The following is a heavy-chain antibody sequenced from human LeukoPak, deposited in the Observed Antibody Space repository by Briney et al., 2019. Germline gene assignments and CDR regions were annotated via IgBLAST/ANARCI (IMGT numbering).Heavy chain of an antibody. J-gene: IGHJ6*02. V-gene: IGHV4-59*11. CDR2: IYYSGST. CDR1: GVSISSHY. CDR3: ARGGYCSGGSCYKYYYGMDV. D-gene: IGHD2-15*01. Sequence: SETLSLPGPVSGVSISSHYWRRIRKPPGQGREGNGYIYYSGSTNYNPSLKSRVTISVDTSKNQFSLKLSSVTAADTAVYYCARGGYCSGGSCYKYYYGMDVWGQGTTVTVSS.